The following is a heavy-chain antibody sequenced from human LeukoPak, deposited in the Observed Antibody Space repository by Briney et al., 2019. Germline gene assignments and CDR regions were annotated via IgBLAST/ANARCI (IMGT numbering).Heavy chain of an antibody. D-gene: IGHD3-22*01. CDR3: ARQDYGDYDYYDSSGFYYINY. J-gene: IGHJ4*02. CDR2: INHFGST. V-gene: IGHV4-34*01. CDR1: DGSFSGYY. Sequence: SETLSLTCAVYDGSFSGYYWSWIRQPPGKGLEWLGEINHFGSTNYNPFLKSRVTISVDTSKNHFSLKLSSVTAADTAVYYCARQDYGDYDYYDSSGFYYINYWGQGTLVTVST.